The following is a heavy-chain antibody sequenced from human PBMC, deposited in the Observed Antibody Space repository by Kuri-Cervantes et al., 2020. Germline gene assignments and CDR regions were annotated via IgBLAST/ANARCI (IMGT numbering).Heavy chain of an antibody. CDR1: GFSFISYW. D-gene: IGHD3-16*01. V-gene: IGHV3-74*01. CDR3: ARENGYYGMDV. Sequence: GESLKISCAASGFSFISYWMTWVRQAPGKGLVWVSRINSDGSSTTYADPVKGRFTISRDNAKNTLYLQMNSLRAEDTAVYYCARENGYYGMDVWGQGTTVTVSS. CDR2: INSDGSST. J-gene: IGHJ6*02.